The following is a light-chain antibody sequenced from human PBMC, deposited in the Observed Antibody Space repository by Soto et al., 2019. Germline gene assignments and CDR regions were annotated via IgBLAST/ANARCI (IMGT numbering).Light chain of an antibody. Sequence: EIVLTQTPGTLSLSPGERATLSCRASQSISSSYLAWYQQKPGQAPRLLIYGASSRATGIPDRFSGSGSGTDLTLTIIRLEPEDFAVYYCQQFRTFGPGTKVDI. CDR3: QQFRT. CDR1: QSISSSY. CDR2: GAS. J-gene: IGKJ3*01. V-gene: IGKV3-20*01.